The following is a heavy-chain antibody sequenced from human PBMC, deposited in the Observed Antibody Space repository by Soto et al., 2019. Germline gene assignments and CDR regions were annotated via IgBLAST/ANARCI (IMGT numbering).Heavy chain of an antibody. D-gene: IGHD5-18*01. CDR2: TYYRSKWYN. CDR1: GGSVSSNSAA. CDR3: AREPGGEYNYGSYYYFFHGMDV. J-gene: IGHJ6*02. V-gene: IGHV6-1*01. Sequence: SQTLSLTCAISGGSVSSNSAAWNWLRQAPSRGLEWLRSTYYRSKWYNDYPISVKGRITIHSDTSKNRFSLQLNSVTPEDTALYYGAREPGGEYNYGSYYYFFHGMDVWGQGTTVTVSS.